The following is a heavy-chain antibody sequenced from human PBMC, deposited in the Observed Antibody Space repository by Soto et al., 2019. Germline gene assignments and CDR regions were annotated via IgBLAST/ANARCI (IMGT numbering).Heavy chain of an antibody. CDR3: ESRDPGTSVDY. CDR1: GASFTSNDW. D-gene: IGHD1-7*01. J-gene: IGHJ4*02. CDR2: IYLTGST. V-gene: IGHV4-4*02. Sequence: ASETLSLTCAVSGASFTSNDWWTWVRQPPGRGLEWIGEIYLTGSTNYNPSLKSRVTISLDKSENQFSLKVTSLTAADTAVYYCESRDPGTSVDYWGQGALVTVSS.